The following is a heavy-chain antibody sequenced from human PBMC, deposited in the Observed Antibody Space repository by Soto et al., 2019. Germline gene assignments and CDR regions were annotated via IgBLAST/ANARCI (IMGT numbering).Heavy chain of an antibody. J-gene: IGHJ6*03. CDR1: GFTLSSDA. Sequence: EVQLVESGGGLAQPGGSLRLSCAASGFTLSSDAMDWVRQAPGKGLEYVSGISSNGIGTYYANAVKGSFTISRDNSTNTVYLQMGSLRPEDMAVYYCARRARADYYSMDVWGKGTSVTVS. CDR3: ARRARADYYSMDV. V-gene: IGHV3-64*01. D-gene: IGHD3-10*01. CDR2: ISSNGIGT.